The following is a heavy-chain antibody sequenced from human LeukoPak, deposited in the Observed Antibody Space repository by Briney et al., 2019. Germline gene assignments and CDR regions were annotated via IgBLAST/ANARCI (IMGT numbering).Heavy chain of an antibody. V-gene: IGHV4-39*07. CDR3: ARGLDYSSSSKPFDY. CDR2: INYRGSI. D-gene: IGHD6-6*01. Sequence: PWETLSLTCTVSGASISYSSYSWGWIRQPRGKGLDWVGTINYRGSIYYNPSVKSRVTISLDTSKNQFSLKLSSVTAADPAVYYCARGLDYSSSSKPFDYWGQGTLVTVSS. CDR1: GASISYSSYS. J-gene: IGHJ4*02.